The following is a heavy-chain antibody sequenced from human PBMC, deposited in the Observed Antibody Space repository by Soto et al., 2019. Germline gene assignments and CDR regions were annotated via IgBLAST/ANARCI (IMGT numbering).Heavy chain of an antibody. Sequence: QITLRESGPTLVKPTQTLTLTCTFSGFSLNSRGVGVGWVRQPPGKALEWVTLIYWDDDKRYSPSLRSRLTIMKDTSQHQVVLIMTNVDTVDTATYYCVHRRRGELIDYWGQGILVTVSS. D-gene: IGHD1-26*01. CDR2: IYWDDDK. CDR1: GFSLNSRGVG. CDR3: VHRRRGELIDY. V-gene: IGHV2-5*02. J-gene: IGHJ4*02.